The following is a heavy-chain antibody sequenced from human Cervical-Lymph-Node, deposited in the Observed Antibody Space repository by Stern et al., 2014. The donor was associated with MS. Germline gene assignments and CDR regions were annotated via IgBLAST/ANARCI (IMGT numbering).Heavy chain of an antibody. V-gene: IGHV4-30-4*01. CDR2: MFYSGTS. J-gene: IGHJ5*02. D-gene: IGHD4-17*01. Sequence: QVQLQESGPGLVKPSQTLSLTCTVSGGSIRNGDYFWTWIRQPPGKGLEWIGSMFYSGTSYYSPSLKSRASTSVDTSQKQLSHSLSSLAATDTAVYYCARSGDYGDTGRWFGPWGQGTLVTVSS. CDR3: ARSGDYGDTGRWFGP. CDR1: GGSIRNGDYF.